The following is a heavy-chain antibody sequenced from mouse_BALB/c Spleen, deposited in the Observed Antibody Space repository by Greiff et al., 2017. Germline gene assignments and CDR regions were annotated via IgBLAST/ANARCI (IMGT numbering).Heavy chain of an antibody. CDR2: INPYNDGT. CDR1: GYTFTSYV. D-gene: IGHD1-1*01. Sequence: EVQLQQSGPELVKPGASVKMSCKASGYTFTSYVMHWVKQKPGKGLEWIGYINPYNDGTKYNEKFKGKATLTSDKYSSTAYMELSSLTSEDAAVYSCTREGYYCSGPFAFDYWGQGTTLTVSS. J-gene: IGHJ2*01. CDR3: TREGYYCSGPFAFDY. V-gene: IGHV1-14*01.